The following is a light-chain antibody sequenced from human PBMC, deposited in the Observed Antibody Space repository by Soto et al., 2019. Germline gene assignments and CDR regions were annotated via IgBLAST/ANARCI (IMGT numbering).Light chain of an antibody. J-gene: IGKJ1*01. CDR1: QSVSSNV. CDR2: GAS. Sequence: EIVWTQSPGTLSLSPGERATLSCRASQSVSSNVLDWYQQKPGQAPRLLISGASNRATGIPDRFSGSVSCTDFTLNISRLEPEDFAVYYCKQYDNSHRTVDQGTNTEIK. V-gene: IGKV3-20*01. CDR3: KQYDNSHRT.